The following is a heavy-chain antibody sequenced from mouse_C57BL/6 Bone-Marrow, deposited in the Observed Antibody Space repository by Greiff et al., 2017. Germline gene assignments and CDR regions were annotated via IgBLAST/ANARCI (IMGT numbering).Heavy chain of an antibody. D-gene: IGHD2-10*02. V-gene: IGHV1-82*01. CDR2: IYPGDGDT. Sequence: VKLQESGPELVKPGASVKISCKASGYAFSSSWMNWVKQRPGKGLEWIGRIYPGDGDTNYNGKFKGKATLTADKSSSTAYMQLSSLTSEDSAVYFCAMYGNYEDAMDYWGQGTSVTVSS. CDR3: AMYGNYEDAMDY. CDR1: GYAFSSSW. J-gene: IGHJ4*01.